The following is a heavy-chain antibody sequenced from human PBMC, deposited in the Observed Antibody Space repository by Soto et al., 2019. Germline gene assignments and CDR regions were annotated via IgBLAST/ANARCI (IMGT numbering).Heavy chain of an antibody. CDR3: ARGSSSSWYVFSPYYFDY. CDR1: VYTFTSYD. Sequence: XSVKVSCKASVYTFTSYDINWVRQATGQGLEWMGWMNPNSGNTGYAQKFQGRVTMTRNTSISTAYMELSSLRSEDTAVYYCARGSSSSWYVFSPYYFDYWGQGTLVTVSS. V-gene: IGHV1-8*01. CDR2: MNPNSGNT. J-gene: IGHJ4*02. D-gene: IGHD6-13*01.